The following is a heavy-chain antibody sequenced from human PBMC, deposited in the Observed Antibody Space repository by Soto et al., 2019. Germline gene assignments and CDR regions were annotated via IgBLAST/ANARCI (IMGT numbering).Heavy chain of an antibody. J-gene: IGHJ6*03. CDR3: ARVAGISYYNHMDV. Sequence: QVHLQESGPGLVRPSQTLSLTCTVSGGSLKTYYWSWIRQPPGGGLEWIGYIFSSGSPNYNPSLRGRVTISVDTSNNQFSLKLSSVTAADTAVYYCARVAGISYYNHMDVCGKGTAVAVSS. D-gene: IGHD6-19*01. V-gene: IGHV4-59*01. CDR2: IFSSGSP. CDR1: GGSLKTYY.